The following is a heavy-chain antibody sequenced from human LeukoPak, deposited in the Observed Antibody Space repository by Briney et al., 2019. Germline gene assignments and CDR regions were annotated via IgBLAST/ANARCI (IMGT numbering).Heavy chain of an antibody. CDR2: ISGSGGST. CDR1: GFTFSSYA. J-gene: IGHJ6*03. V-gene: IGHV3-23*01. CDR3: ARDGNNYFFYYYYYYMDV. Sequence: PGGSLRLSCAASGFTFSSYAMSWVRQAPGKGLEWVSAISGSGGSTYYADSVKGRFTISRDNAKNSLYLQMNSLRAEDTAVYYCARDGNNYFFYYYYYYMDVWGKGTTVTVSS. D-gene: IGHD2/OR15-2a*01.